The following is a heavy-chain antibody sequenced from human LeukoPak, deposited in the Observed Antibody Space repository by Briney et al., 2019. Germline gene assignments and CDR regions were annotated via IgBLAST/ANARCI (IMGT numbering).Heavy chain of an antibody. D-gene: IGHD3-3*01. CDR2: IYLTEGST. CDR1: GYTLTTRH. Sequence: ASVTVSCRASGYTLTTRHIHWVRQAPGLGLEWMGIIYLTEGSTTDVQRFHGRVTLTRDTSTSTVYMELNRLTSEDTAVYYCARDGGHYDMDLWGQGTTVSVSS. J-gene: IGHJ6*02. CDR3: ARDGGHYDMDL. V-gene: IGHV1-46*01.